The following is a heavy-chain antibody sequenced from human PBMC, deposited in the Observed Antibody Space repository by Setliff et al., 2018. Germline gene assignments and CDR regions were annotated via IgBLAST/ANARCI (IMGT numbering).Heavy chain of an antibody. Sequence: GGSLRLSCAASGFTFSSSAMAWVRQAPGKGLEWVSAISSTITSTYYADSVKGRFTISRDNSNNTLYLQMNSLRAEDTAVYYCAREGISLQERQDRGDAFDIWGQGTMVTVSS. CDR1: GFTFSSSA. J-gene: IGHJ3*02. D-gene: IGHD1-1*01. CDR2: ISSTITST. V-gene: IGHV3-23*01. CDR3: AREGISLQERQDRGDAFDI.